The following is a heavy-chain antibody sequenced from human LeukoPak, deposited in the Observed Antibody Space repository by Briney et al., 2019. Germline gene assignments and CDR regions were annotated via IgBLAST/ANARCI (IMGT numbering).Heavy chain of an antibody. J-gene: IGHJ4*02. CDR2: ISVYNGNT. V-gene: IGHV1-18*01. D-gene: IGHD6-19*01. CDR1: GYTLTSYG. CDR3: ARHQWLYDL. Sequence: ASVKVSCKASGYTLTSYGISWVRQAPGQGLEWMGWISVYNGNTNYAQKLQGRVTMTTDTSTNTAYMELRSLGSDDTAVYYCARHQWLYDLWGQGTLVTVSS.